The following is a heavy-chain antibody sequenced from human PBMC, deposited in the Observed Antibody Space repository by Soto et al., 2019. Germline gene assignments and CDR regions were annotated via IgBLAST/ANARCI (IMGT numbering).Heavy chain of an antibody. CDR3: ERYLVLFGAAGTFDY. D-gene: IGHD6-13*01. V-gene: IGHV3-33*01. Sequence: PGGSLRLSCAASGFTFSSYGMHWVRQAPGKGLEWVAVIWYDGSNKYYADSVKGRFTIPRDNSKNTLYLQMNSLRAEDTAVYYCERYLVLFGAAGTFDYWCQAILVTVS. CDR2: IWYDGSNK. J-gene: IGHJ4*02. CDR1: GFTFSSYG.